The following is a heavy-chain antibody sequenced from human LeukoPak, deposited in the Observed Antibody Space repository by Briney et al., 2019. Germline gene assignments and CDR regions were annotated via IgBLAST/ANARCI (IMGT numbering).Heavy chain of an antibody. D-gene: IGHD2-2*01. CDR1: GYTFTDYY. CDR2: INPNSGGT. Sequence: GASVKVSCKASGYTFTDYYLHWVRQAPGQGLEWMGWINPNSGGTNYAQKFQGRVTMTRNTSISTAYMELSSLRSEDTAVYYCARRMAVAGYCSSTSCPRTYWGFDPWGQGTLVTVSS. V-gene: IGHV1-2*02. CDR3: ARRMAVAGYCSSTSCPRTYWGFDP. J-gene: IGHJ5*02.